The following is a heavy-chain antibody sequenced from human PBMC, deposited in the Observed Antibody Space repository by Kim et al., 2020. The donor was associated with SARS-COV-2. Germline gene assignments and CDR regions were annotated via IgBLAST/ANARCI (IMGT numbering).Heavy chain of an antibody. Sequence: PALKGRVTISVDTAKNQFSLKLSSVPAADTAVYYCAGRIAVAGPDAFDIWGQGTMVTVSS. D-gene: IGHD6-19*01. V-gene: IGHV4-39*01. J-gene: IGHJ3*02. CDR3: AGRIAVAGPDAFDI.